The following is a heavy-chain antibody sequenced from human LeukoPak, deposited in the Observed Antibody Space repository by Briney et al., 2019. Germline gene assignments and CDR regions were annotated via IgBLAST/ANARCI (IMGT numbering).Heavy chain of an antibody. CDR1: GFTFSSYA. CDR2: ISGSGGST. V-gene: IGHV3-23*01. J-gene: IGHJ4*02. CDR3: AFRGSYYKFDY. D-gene: IGHD1-26*01. Sequence: GGSLRLSCAASGFTFSSYAMSWVRQAPGKGLEWVSAISGSGGSTYYADSVKGRFTISSDNSKSTLYLQMNSLRAEDTAVYHCAFRGSYYKFDYWGQGTLVTVSS.